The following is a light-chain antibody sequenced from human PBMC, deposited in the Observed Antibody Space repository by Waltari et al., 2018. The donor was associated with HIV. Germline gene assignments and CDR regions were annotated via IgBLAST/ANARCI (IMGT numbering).Light chain of an antibody. CDR2: GAS. Sequence: DIQLTQSPSFLSAAVGDRVTITCRANVAISDYLGWYQQKPGTAPKLLIYGASTLQRVVPSRFSVSGSGTDFILTLNSLQPEDFGTYYCQQSETYPITFGQGTRLEIK. CDR1: VAISDY. V-gene: IGKV1-9*01. CDR3: QQSETYPIT. J-gene: IGKJ5*01.